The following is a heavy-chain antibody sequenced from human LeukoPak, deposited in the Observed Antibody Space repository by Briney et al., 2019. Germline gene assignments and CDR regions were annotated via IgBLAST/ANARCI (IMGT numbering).Heavy chain of an antibody. CDR2: IWYDGSNK. V-gene: IGHV3-33*01. D-gene: IGHD6-13*01. Sequence: PGRSLRLSCAASGSTFSSYGMHWVRQAPGKGLEWVAVIWYDGSNKYYADSVKGRFTISRDNSKNTLYLQMNSLRAEDTAVYYCARDVENGIAAAGAQGYWGQGTLVTVSS. CDR3: ARDVENGIAAAGAQGY. J-gene: IGHJ4*02. CDR1: GSTFSSYG.